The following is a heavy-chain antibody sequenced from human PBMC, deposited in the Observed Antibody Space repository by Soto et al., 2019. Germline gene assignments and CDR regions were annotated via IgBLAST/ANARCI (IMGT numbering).Heavy chain of an antibody. CDR3: AKPPRQWLEYYFDY. D-gene: IGHD6-19*01. CDR1: GFTFSSYG. V-gene: IGHV3-30*18. Sequence: QVQLVESGGGVVQPGRSLRLSCAASGFTFSSYGMHWVRQAPGKGLEWVAVISYDGSNKYYADSVKGRFTISRDNSKNTLYLQMSSLRAEDTAVYYCAKPPRQWLEYYFDYWGQGTVVTVSS. CDR2: ISYDGSNK. J-gene: IGHJ4*02.